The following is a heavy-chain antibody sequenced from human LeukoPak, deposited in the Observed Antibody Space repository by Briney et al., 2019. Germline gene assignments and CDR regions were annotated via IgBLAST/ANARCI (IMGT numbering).Heavy chain of an antibody. J-gene: IGHJ4*02. CDR3: ARVAHCSSTTCYQGIFDY. V-gene: IGHV4-59*01. CDR1: GGSISNYY. D-gene: IGHD2-2*01. Sequence: SETLSLTCTVSGGSISNYYWSWIRQPPGKGLEWVGYSYYSGSTNYNPSLRSRVTISLDTSKNQFSLKLSSVTAADTAVYYCARVAHCSSTTCYQGIFDYWGQGTLVTVSS. CDR2: SYYSGST.